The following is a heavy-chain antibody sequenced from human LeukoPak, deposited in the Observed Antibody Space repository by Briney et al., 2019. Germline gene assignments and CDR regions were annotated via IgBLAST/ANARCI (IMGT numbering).Heavy chain of an antibody. CDR3: ARGGYGYNRWDYFDY. D-gene: IGHD5-24*01. Sequence: SETLSLTCTVSGGSISSFFWSWIRQPPGEGLEWIGSIFSSGSTNYNTSLRSRVSISLDTSKNQFSLKLGSVTAADTAVYFCARGGYGYNRWDYFDYWGQGTLVTVSS. V-gene: IGHV4-59*01. J-gene: IGHJ4*02. CDR2: IFSSGST. CDR1: GGSISSFF.